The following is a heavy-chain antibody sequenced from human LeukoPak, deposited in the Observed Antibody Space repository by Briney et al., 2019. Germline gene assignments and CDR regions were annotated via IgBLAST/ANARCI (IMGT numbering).Heavy chain of an antibody. Sequence: SETLSLTCTVSGGSISSYYWSGLRQPPGKGVEWVGYIYYSGTTNYNPSLKSRVTISVDTSKNQLSLKLSSVTAADTAVYYCAVAAAGTLFDPWGQGTLVTVSS. CDR3: AVAAAGTLFDP. CDR1: GGSISSYY. CDR2: IYYSGTT. J-gene: IGHJ5*02. V-gene: IGHV4-59*01. D-gene: IGHD6-13*01.